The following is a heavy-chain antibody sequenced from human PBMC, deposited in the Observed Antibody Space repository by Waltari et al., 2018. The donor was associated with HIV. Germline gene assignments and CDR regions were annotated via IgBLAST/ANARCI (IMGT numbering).Heavy chain of an antibody. V-gene: IGHV3-11*01. CDR2: ISRIGNTR. CDR1: GFTFRDYD. D-gene: IGHD2-15*01. CDR3: ARESGTSKDDYDMDV. Sequence: QVHLVDSGGGLVRPGGSLRLSCAASGFTFRDYDMIWIRQAPGKGLDWDEDISRIGNTRSDAEYVKGRFTISRDNAKTTLYLQMNSLRSEDTAVYYCARESGTSKDDYDMDVWGQGATVTVSS. J-gene: IGHJ6*02.